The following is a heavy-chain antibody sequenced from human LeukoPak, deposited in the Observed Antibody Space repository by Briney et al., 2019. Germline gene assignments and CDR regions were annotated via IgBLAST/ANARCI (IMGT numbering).Heavy chain of an antibody. CDR2: INHRGST. CDR1: GDSFSGYY. Sequence: PSETLSLTCAVYGDSFSGYYWSWIRQPPGKGLEWIAEINHRGSTHYNPSLKSQVNISADTSKCQFSLNLDSVTAADTAVYYCARSWAGMYYPFYYFDYWGQGSLVTVSS. J-gene: IGHJ4*02. V-gene: IGHV4-34*01. CDR3: ARSWAGMYYPFYYFDY. D-gene: IGHD2-8*01.